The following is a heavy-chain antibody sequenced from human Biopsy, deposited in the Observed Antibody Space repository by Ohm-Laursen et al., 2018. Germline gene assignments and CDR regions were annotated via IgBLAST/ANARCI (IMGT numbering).Heavy chain of an antibody. CDR3: ARATNSTGWPYYYFYGMDV. Sequence: PGTLSLTCTVSGGSISSDYWSWIRQTPGKGLEWIGYIYYSGSTNYNPSLKSRVTISVGTSKNQFSPRLNSVTAADTAVYYCARATNSTGWPYYYFYGMDVWGQGTTVTVSS. D-gene: IGHD2/OR15-2a*01. CDR2: IYYSGST. CDR1: GGSISSDY. J-gene: IGHJ6*02. V-gene: IGHV4-59*01.